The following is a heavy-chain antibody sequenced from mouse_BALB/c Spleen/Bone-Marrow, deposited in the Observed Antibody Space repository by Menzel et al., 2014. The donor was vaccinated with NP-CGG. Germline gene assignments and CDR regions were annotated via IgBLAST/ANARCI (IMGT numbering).Heavy chain of an antibody. V-gene: IGHV4-1*02. D-gene: IGHD1-2*01. Sequence: EVQLQQSGGGLVQPGGSLKLSCAASGFDFXRYWMSWVRQAPGKGLEWIGEINPDSSTINYTPSLKDKFIISRDNAKNTLYLQMSKVRSEDTALYYCARLHYCGSFAYWGQGTLVTVSA. J-gene: IGHJ3*01. CDR1: GFDFXRYW. CDR2: INPDSSTI. CDR3: ARLHYCGSFAY.